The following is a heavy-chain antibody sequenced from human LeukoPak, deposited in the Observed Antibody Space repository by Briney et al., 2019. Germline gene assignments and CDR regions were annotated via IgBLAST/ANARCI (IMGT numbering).Heavy chain of an antibody. J-gene: IGHJ5*02. V-gene: IGHV3-23*01. CDR2: ISGSGGST. CDR3: AKDREENYGSGSYYIYGNWFDP. CDR1: GFAFSSYA. D-gene: IGHD3-10*01. Sequence: GGSLRLSCAASGFAFSSYAMSWVRQAPGKGLEWVSAISGSGGSTYYADSVKGRSTISRDNSKNTLYLQMNSLRAEDTAVYYCAKDREENYGSGSYYIYGNWFDPWGQGTLVTVSS.